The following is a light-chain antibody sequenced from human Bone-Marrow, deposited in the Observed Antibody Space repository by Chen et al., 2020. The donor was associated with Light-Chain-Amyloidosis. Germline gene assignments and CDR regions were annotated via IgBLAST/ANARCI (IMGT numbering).Light chain of an antibody. CDR3: SSYTLTNTLV. Sequence: QSALTQPASVSGSPGQSITISCPGTSSDVGGDNHVSWYQQHPDKAPKLMIYEVTNRPSWVPDRVAGSTSDNTASLTISGLQTEDEADYFCSSYTLTNTLVFGSGTRVTVL. CDR1: SSDVGGDNH. V-gene: IGLV2-14*01. CDR2: EVT. J-gene: IGLJ1*01.